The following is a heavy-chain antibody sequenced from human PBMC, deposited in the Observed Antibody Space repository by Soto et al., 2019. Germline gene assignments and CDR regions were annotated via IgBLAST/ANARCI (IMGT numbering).Heavy chain of an antibody. CDR2: IIPIFGTA. D-gene: IGHD6-13*01. V-gene: IGHV1-69*05. Sequence: ASVKVSCKASGGTFSSYAISWVRQAPGQGLEWMGGIIPIFGTANYSQKFQGRVTITRDTSASTAYMELSSLRSEGTAVYYCARVVSSFPFDYWGQGTLVTVSS. J-gene: IGHJ4*02. CDR1: GGTFSSYA. CDR3: ARVVSSFPFDY.